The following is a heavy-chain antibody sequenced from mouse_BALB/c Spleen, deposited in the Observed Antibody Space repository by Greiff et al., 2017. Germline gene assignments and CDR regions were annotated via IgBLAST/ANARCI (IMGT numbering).Heavy chain of an antibody. Sequence: QVQLQQPGAELVKPAATVTMSCKASGYTFTSYWINWVKQRPGQGLEWIGDIYPGRGITNYNEKFKSKATLTLDTSASTAYMQLSRITSEDSAVYYCSGGYYGYAVDDWGQGTSVTGSS. CDR1: GYTFTSYW. CDR2: IYPGRGIT. J-gene: IGHJ4*01. CDR3: SGGYYGYAVDD. D-gene: IGHD1-1*01. V-gene: IGHV1-55*01.